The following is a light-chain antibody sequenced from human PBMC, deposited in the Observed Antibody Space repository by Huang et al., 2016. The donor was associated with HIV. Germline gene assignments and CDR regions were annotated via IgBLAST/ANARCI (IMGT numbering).Light chain of an antibody. CDR3: MQGLQTWT. CDR1: QSLLHSNGHNY. J-gene: IGKJ1*01. Sequence: DIVMVQSPASLSVTPGEAASITCRSSQSLLHSNGHNYLYWYCQKPGQSPQLLIDLGSTRASGVPDRFSGSGSGTDFTLRINRVEAGDVGVYYCMQGLQTWTFGQGTKVEI. V-gene: IGKV2-28*01. CDR2: LGS.